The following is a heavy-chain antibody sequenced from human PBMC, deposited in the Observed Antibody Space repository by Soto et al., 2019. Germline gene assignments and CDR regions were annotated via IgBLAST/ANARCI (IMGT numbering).Heavy chain of an antibody. J-gene: IGHJ6*02. CDR2: IIPMFDTT. Sequence: VQLVQSGAEVKKPGSSVKVSCKASGDTFSSHGITWVPQAPGLGLEWMGGIIPMFDTTNYAQKFQGRRTITADESTSTAYRELSSLSSEDTAVYFCERGAAAGSYYGMDVWGQGTSVTVSS. D-gene: IGHD6-13*01. V-gene: IGHV1-69*12. CDR1: GDTFSSHG. CDR3: ERGAAAGSYYGMDV.